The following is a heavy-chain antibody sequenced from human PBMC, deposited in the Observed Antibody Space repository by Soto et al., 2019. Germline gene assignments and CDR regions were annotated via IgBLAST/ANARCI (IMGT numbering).Heavy chain of an antibody. J-gene: IGHJ6*02. Sequence: GGSLRLSCAASGFTFSSYAMHWVRQAPGKGLEWVAVISYDGSNKYYADSVKGRFTISRDNSKNTPYLQMNSLRAEDTAVYYCARDRWNVFVSFNYYYYGMDVWGQGTTVTVSS. V-gene: IGHV3-30-3*01. CDR3: ARDRWNVFVSFNYYYYGMDV. CDR2: ISYDGSNK. CDR1: GFTFSSYA. D-gene: IGHD1-1*01.